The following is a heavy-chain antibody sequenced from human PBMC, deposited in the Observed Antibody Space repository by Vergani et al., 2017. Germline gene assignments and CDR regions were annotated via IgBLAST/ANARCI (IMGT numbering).Heavy chain of an antibody. D-gene: IGHD1-26*01. Sequence: QVQLQESGPGLVKPSETLSLTCTVPGGSISSYYWSWIRQPPGKGLEWIGYIYYSGSTNYNPSLKSRVTISVDTSKNQFSLKLSSVTAADTAVYYCARTNSGSYYGPSYYYYYMDVWGKGTTVTVSS. CDR2: IYYSGST. J-gene: IGHJ6*03. CDR3: ARTNSGSYYGPSYYYYYMDV. V-gene: IGHV4-59*01. CDR1: GGSISSYY.